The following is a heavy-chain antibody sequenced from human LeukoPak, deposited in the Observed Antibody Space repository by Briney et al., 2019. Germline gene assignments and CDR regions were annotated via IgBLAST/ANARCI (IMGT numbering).Heavy chain of an antibody. D-gene: IGHD1-7*01. CDR2: IYHSGST. V-gene: IGHV4-30-2*01. CDR1: GGSISSGGYY. CDR3: AREYNWNYSDAFDI. J-gene: IGHJ3*02. Sequence: SQTLSLTCTVSGGSISSGGYYWSWIRQPPGKGLEWIGYIYHSGSTYYNPSLKSRVTISVDRSKSQFSLKLSSVTAADTAVYYCAREYNWNYSDAFDIWGQGTMVTVSS.